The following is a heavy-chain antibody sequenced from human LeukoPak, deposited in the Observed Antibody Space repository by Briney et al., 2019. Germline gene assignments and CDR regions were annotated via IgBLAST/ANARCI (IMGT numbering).Heavy chain of an antibody. CDR2: IRYDGSNK. CDR3: AKEGTASKPSDLDY. J-gene: IGHJ4*02. D-gene: IGHD1/OR15-1a*01. CDR1: GFIFSDYG. Sequence: GGSLRLPCAASGFIFSDYGMHWVRQAPGKGLEWVAFIRYDGSNKYYLDSVKGRFTISRDSSKNTVYLQMNSLRAEDTAVYYCAKEGTASKPSDLDYWGQGTLVTVSS. V-gene: IGHV3-30*02.